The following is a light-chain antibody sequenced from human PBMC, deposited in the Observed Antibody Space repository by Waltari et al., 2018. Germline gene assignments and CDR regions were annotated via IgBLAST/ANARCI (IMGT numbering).Light chain of an antibody. CDR2: EDN. Sequence: QSALTQPASVSGSPGQSITISCTGISRDVGRHNLVSWYQHHPGKAPKLIIYEDNKRPSGVSNRFSGSKSGTTASLTVSELQTDDEADYYCCSYVGGSTWVFGGGTKLTVL. CDR3: CSYVGGSTWV. V-gene: IGLV2-23*01. CDR1: SRDVGRHNL. J-gene: IGLJ3*02.